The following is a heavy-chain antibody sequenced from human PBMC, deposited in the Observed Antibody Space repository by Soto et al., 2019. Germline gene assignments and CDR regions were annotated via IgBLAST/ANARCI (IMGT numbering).Heavy chain of an antibody. CDR1: GFSFSNAW. Sequence: EVQVVESGGGLVKPGGSLRLSCAASGFSFSNAWMNWVRQAPGKGLEWVGRIKTKTDGGTTDYAAPVKGRFTISRDDSKHTLYLQMNSLKTEDTAVYYCTTEKYYDSSGYYYGYFQHWGQGTLVTVSS. CDR2: IKTKTDGGTT. V-gene: IGHV3-15*07. CDR3: TTEKYYDSSGYYYGYFQH. D-gene: IGHD3-22*01. J-gene: IGHJ1*01.